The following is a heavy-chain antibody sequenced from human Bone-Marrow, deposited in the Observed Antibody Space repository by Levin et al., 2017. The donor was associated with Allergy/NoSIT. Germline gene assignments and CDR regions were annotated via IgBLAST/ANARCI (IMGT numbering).Heavy chain of an antibody. CDR1: GYTFTSYA. V-gene: IGHV1-3*01. D-gene: IGHD2-15*01. Sequence: VASVKVSCKASGYTFTSYAMHWVRQAPGQRLEWMGWINAGNGNTKYSQKFQGRVTITRDTSASTAYMELSSLRSEDTAVYYCARDRTGCSGGSCYSGANWFDPWGQGTLVTVSS. CDR3: ARDRTGCSGGSCYSGANWFDP. J-gene: IGHJ5*02. CDR2: INAGNGNT.